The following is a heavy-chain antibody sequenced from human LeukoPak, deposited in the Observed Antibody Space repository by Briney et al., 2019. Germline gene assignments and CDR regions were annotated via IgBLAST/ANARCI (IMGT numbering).Heavy chain of an antibody. V-gene: IGHV3-15*01. CDR2: IKNNTDGGTT. CDR3: TTRLLRLGESLTDFDY. CDR1: GFTFSNTW. J-gene: IGHJ4*02. Sequence: GGSLRLSCAASGFTFSNTWMSWVRQAPGKGLEWVGRIKNNTDGGTTNYAEPVKNRFFISRDDSKNTLYLQMSLLKIEDTAVYYCTTRLLRLGESLTDFDYWGRGTLVTVSS. D-gene: IGHD3-10*01.